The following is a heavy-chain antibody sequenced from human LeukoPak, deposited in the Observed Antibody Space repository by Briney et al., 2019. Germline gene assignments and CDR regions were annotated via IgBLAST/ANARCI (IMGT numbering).Heavy chain of an antibody. V-gene: IGHV3-21*01. Sequence: GGSLRLSCAASGITFSTYNMYWVRQAPGKGPEWVSSITSSSSYIFYADSVKGRFTVSRDDATNSVYLEMNSLRAEDTTVYYCARGGDKRLARNWFDPWGQGTVVTVSS. CDR3: ARGGDKRLARNWFDP. CDR1: GITFSTYN. J-gene: IGHJ5*02. CDR2: ITSSSSYI. D-gene: IGHD3-16*01.